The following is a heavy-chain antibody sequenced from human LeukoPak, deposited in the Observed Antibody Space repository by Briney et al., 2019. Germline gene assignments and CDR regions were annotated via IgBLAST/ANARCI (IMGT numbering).Heavy chain of an antibody. CDR1: GYSFTNYW. CDR2: VYPATSDT. D-gene: IGHD5-18*01. Sequence: GESLKISCKCSGYSFTNYWIGWVRQMPGKGLEWIGIVYPATSDTTYSPSFQGQVTISADKSSSTAYLQWSSLKASDTAIYYCARPKTLGGYNYEFEFWGQGTLVTVSS. J-gene: IGHJ4*02. CDR3: ARPKTLGGYNYEFEF. V-gene: IGHV5-51*01.